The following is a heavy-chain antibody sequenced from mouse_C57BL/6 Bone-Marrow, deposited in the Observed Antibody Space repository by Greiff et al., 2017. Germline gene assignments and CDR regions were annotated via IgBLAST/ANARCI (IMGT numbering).Heavy chain of an antibody. CDR3: ASVGDYYAMDY. CDR2: INPYNVGT. V-gene: IGHV1-19*01. J-gene: IGHJ4*01. CDR1: GYTFTDYY. Sequence: EVQLQQSGPVLVKPGASVKMSCKASGYTFTDYYMNWVKQSHGKSLEWIGVINPYNVGTSYNQKFKGKATLTVDKSSSTAYMELNSLTSEDSAVYYCASVGDYYAMDYWGQGTSVTVSS.